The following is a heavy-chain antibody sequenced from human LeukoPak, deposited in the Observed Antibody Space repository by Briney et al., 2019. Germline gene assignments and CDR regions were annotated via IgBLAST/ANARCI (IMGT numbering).Heavy chain of an antibody. J-gene: IGHJ4*02. V-gene: IGHV1-8*01. CDR2: MNPTSGHT. D-gene: IGHD3-10*01. CDR1: GYTFTSYD. Sequence: GASVKVSCKASGYTFTSYDINWVRQATGQGLEWMGWMNPTSGHTGYAQNFRGRVTMTRDTSISTAYMELNSLTSEDTAVYYCARSPVGVRKKHDFWGQGTLVIVSS. CDR3: ARSPVGVRKKHDF.